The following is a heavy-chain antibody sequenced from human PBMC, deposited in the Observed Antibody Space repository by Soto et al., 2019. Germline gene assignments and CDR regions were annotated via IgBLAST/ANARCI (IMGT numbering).Heavy chain of an antibody. V-gene: IGHV3-21*01. Sequence: RLSCSASGFTFSDYSMNWVRQAPGKGLEWVSSISSSSAYIYYADSMKGRFTISRDNAKNSLYLQINSLRAEDTAVYYCAREIVATAYFDYWGQGTLVTVSS. D-gene: IGHD5-12*01. J-gene: IGHJ4*02. CDR2: ISSSSAYI. CDR3: AREIVATAYFDY. CDR1: GFTFSDYS.